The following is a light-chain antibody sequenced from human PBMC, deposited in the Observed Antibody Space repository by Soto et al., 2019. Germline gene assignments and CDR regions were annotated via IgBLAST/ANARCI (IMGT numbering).Light chain of an antibody. CDR2: GAS. V-gene: IGKV3-15*01. Sequence: EIVLTHSPATLSFSPLEIATLSFSSSQSVSSNLDWYQQKPGQAPRLLIYGASTRATGIPARFSGSGSGIEFTLTISSLQSEDFAVYYCKQYNNWPYFGGGTKVDIK. CDR3: KQYNNWPY. CDR1: QSVSSN. J-gene: IGKJ4*01.